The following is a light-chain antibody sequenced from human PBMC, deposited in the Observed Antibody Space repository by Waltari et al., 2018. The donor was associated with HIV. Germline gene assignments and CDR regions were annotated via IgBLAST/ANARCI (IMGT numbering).Light chain of an antibody. CDR3: QAWVTSTVV. CDR2: QDN. V-gene: IGLV3-1*01. J-gene: IGLJ2*01. CDR1: KLEDTY. Sequence: SYELTHPPSVSVSPGPTATIPCSGDKLEDTYTCWYQQKPGQSPVLVIFQDNKRPSGIPERFSASNSGNTATLTISGTQAIDEADYYCQAWVTSTVVFGGGTKLTVL.